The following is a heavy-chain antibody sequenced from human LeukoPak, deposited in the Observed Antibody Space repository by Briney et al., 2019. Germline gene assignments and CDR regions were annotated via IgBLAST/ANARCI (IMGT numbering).Heavy chain of an antibody. CDR3: ARPLRSSNWFDP. J-gene: IGHJ5*02. CDR1: GFTFSSYG. V-gene: IGHV3-33*01. CDR2: IWYDGSNK. Sequence: GGSLRLSCAASGFTFSSYGMHWVRQAPGKGLEWVAVIWYDGSNKYYADSVKGRFTISRDNSKNTLYLQMNSLRAEDTAVYYCARPLRSSNWFDPWGQGTLVTVSS.